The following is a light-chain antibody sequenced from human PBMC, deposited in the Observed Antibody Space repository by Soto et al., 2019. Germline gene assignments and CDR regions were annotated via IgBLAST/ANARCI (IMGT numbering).Light chain of an antibody. CDR2: AAS. Sequence: IQMTQSPSSLSASVGDRVTITCRASQSISFYLNWYQQKPGNTPKVLIYAASNLQTGVPSRFSGSGSGTDFTLTISVLQPEDSATYYCQQTYKTPLTFGQGTKVDIK. CDR1: QSISFY. J-gene: IGKJ1*01. CDR3: QQTYKTPLT. V-gene: IGKV1-39*01.